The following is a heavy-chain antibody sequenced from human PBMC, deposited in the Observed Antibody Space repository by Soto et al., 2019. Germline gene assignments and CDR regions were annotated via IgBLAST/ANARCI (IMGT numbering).Heavy chain of an antibody. D-gene: IGHD3-22*01. CDR2: IYYAGST. CDR3: ARLGGYYQALDS. J-gene: IGHJ4*02. V-gene: IGHV4-59*08. CDR1: GGSINNYY. Sequence: QVQLQESGPGLVKPSETLSLTCTVSGGSINNYYWSWIRQPPGKGLEFIGYIYYAGSTTYNPSLKSRVTISVDTSKNQFSLKLTSVTAVDTAVYYCARLGGYYQALDSWGQGTLLTVSS.